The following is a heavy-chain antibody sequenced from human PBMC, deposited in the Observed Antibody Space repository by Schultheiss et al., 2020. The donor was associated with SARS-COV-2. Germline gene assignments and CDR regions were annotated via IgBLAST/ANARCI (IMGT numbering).Heavy chain of an antibody. CDR3: ARKVIGWLSQTNYIDY. Sequence: SQTLSLTCTVSSASISSGDYYWSWIRQPPGKGLEWIGSIYYSGSTYYNPSLKSRVTISVDTSKNQFSLKLSSVTAADTAVYYCARKVIGWLSQTNYIDYWGQGTLVTVSS. V-gene: IGHV4-39*01. CDR1: SASISSGDYY. D-gene: IGHD3-22*01. CDR2: IYYSGST. J-gene: IGHJ4*02.